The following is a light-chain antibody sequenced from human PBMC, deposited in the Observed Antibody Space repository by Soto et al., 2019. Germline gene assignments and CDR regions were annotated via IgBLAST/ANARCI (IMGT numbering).Light chain of an antibody. Sequence: EIVLTQSPGTLSLSPGERATLSCRASQSVSSSYLAWYQQKPGQAPRLLIYAASGRATGIPDRFSGSGSGTDFTLTISRLEPEDFAVYYCQQYVSSPWTFGQGTKVEIK. CDR1: QSVSSSY. CDR2: AAS. J-gene: IGKJ1*01. V-gene: IGKV3-20*01. CDR3: QQYVSSPWT.